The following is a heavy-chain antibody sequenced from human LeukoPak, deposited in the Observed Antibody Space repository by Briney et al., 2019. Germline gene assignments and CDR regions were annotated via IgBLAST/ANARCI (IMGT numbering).Heavy chain of an antibody. CDR3: AKDGGGYTLAGYYFDY. Sequence: GGSLRLSCAASGFIFSSYSMSWVRQAPGKGLEWVSVITGSGGSTYYADSVKGRFTISRDNSKNTLYLQMNSLRAEDTAVYYCAKDGGGYTLAGYYFDYWGQGTLVTVSS. V-gene: IGHV3-23*01. D-gene: IGHD5-12*01. CDR1: GFIFSSYS. J-gene: IGHJ4*02. CDR2: ITGSGGST.